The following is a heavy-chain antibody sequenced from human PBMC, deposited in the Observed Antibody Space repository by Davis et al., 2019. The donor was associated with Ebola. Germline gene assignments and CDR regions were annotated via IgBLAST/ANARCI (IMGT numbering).Heavy chain of an antibody. V-gene: IGHV5-51*01. CDR1: GYSFTSYW. Sequence: GGSLRLSCKGSGYSFTSYWIGWVRQMPEKGLEWMGIIYPGDSDTRYSPSFQGQVTISADKSISTAYLQWSSLKASDTAMYYCARLKVGAKYGMDVWGQGTTVTVFS. CDR2: IYPGDSDT. D-gene: IGHD1-26*01. J-gene: IGHJ6*02. CDR3: ARLKVGAKYGMDV.